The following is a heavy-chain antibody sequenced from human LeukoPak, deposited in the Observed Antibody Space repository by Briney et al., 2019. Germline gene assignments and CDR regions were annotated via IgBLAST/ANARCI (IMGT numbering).Heavy chain of an antibody. CDR2: IYYTGST. Sequence: SETLSLTCSVSGGSIRSSSYFWAWIRQPPGKGLEWIGNIYYTGSTYSNVPLRSRVAISVDTSKNQFSLRLSSVTAADTAVYYCARHTAENYNWFARWGQGTLVTVSS. J-gene: IGHJ5*02. CDR3: ARHTAENYNWFAR. V-gene: IGHV4-39*01. D-gene: IGHD2/OR15-2a*01. CDR1: GGSIRSSSYF.